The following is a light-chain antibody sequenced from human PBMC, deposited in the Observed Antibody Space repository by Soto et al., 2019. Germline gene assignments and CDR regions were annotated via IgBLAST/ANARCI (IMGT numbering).Light chain of an antibody. J-gene: IGLJ1*01. CDR2: EVS. Sequence: QSVLTQPASVSGSPGQSITISCTGTSSDIGGYNYVSWYQQHPGKAPKLIIYEVSNRPSGVSNRFSGSKSGNTASLTISGLQADDEADYYCSSYAGSTTYVFGTGTKLTVL. V-gene: IGLV2-14*01. CDR1: SSDIGGYNY. CDR3: SSYAGSTTYV.